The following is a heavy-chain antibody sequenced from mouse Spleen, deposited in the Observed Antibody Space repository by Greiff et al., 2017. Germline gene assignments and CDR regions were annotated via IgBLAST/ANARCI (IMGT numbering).Heavy chain of an antibody. D-gene: IGHD2-1*01. CDR1: GYTFTSYW. V-gene: IGHV1-5*01. J-gene: IGHJ4*01. CDR2: IYPGNSDT. Sequence: VQLQQSGTVLARPGASVKMSCKTSGYTFTSYWMHWVKQRPGQGLEWIGAIYPGNSDTSYNQKFKGKAKLTAVTSASTAYMELSSLTNEDSAVYYCTSIYYGNYEAMDYWGQGTSVTVSS. CDR3: TSIYYGNYEAMDY.